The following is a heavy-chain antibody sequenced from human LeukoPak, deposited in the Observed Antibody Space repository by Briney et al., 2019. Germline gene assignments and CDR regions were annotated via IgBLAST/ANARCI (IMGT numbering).Heavy chain of an antibody. CDR3: ARAIAARGYAFDI. CDR1: GGSISSYY. J-gene: IGHJ3*02. Sequence: SETLSLTCTVSGGSISSYYWSWIRQPPGKGLEWIGYIYYSGSTNYNPSLKSRVTISVDTSKNQFSLKLSSVTAADTAVYYCARAIAARGYAFDIWGQGTMVTVSS. V-gene: IGHV4-59*01. CDR2: IYYSGST. D-gene: IGHD6-6*01.